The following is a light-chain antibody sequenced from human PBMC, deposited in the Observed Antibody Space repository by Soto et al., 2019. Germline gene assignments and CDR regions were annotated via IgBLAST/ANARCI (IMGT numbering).Light chain of an antibody. CDR3: QKYNSAPWT. J-gene: IGKJ1*01. Sequence: DIHMTQSPSSLCASAGDRVTITCRASQGISNYLAWYQQRPGKVPKLLIYTASTLQSGVPSRFSGSGSGAEFTLTISSLQPEDVATYYCQKYNSAPWTFGQGSKVDIK. CDR2: TAS. CDR1: QGISNY. V-gene: IGKV1-27*01.